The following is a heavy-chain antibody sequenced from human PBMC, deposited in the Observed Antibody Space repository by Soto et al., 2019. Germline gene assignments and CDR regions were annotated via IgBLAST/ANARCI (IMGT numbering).Heavy chain of an antibody. CDR3: ARVGYRGYDPPDY. V-gene: IGHV1-18*01. D-gene: IGHD5-12*01. Sequence: NLQGRVTMTTDTSTSTAYMELRSLRSDDTAVYYCARVGYRGYDPPDYWGQGTLVTVSS. J-gene: IGHJ4*02.